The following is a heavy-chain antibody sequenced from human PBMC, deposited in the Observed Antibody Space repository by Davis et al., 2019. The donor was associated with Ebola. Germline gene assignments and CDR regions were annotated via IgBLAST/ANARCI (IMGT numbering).Heavy chain of an antibody. J-gene: IGHJ4*02. CDR3: ARDSGRWELLGAVDY. CDR1: GFTFSSYG. Sequence: GESLKISCAASGFTFSSYGMYWVRQAPGKGLEWVAVIWYDGSNKYYADSVKGRFTISRDNSKNTLYLQMNSLRAEDTAVYYCARDSGRWELLGAVDYWGQGTLVTVSS. D-gene: IGHD1-26*01. V-gene: IGHV3-33*01. CDR2: IWYDGSNK.